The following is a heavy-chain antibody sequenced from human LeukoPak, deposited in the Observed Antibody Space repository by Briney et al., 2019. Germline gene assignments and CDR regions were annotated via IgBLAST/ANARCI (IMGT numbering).Heavy chain of an antibody. CDR2: IYYNGRT. Sequence: SETLSLTCAVSGGSISSYYWSWIRQSPGRGLEYIGHIYYNGRTHYNPSLKRRVTTSVDTSRNQFSLKLNSVTAADTAVYFCARWYCSRGTCYYLDYWGQGTLVTVSS. V-gene: IGHV4-59*01. D-gene: IGHD2-2*01. CDR1: GGSISSYY. J-gene: IGHJ4*02. CDR3: ARWYCSRGTCYYLDY.